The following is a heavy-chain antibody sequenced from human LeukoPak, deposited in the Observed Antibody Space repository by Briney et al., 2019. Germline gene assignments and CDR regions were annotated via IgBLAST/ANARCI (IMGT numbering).Heavy chain of an antibody. CDR3: ARGTYYFDTSGKRGYLY. D-gene: IGHD3-22*01. CDR1: GYTFTSYG. CDR2: ISAYNGNT. V-gene: IGHV1-18*01. J-gene: IGHJ4*02. Sequence: ASVKVSCKASGYTFTSYGISWVRQAPGQGLEWMGWISAYNGNTNYAQKLQGRVTMTTDTSTSTAYMELRSLRSDDTAVYYCARGTYYFDTSGKRGYLYWGQGTLVTVSS.